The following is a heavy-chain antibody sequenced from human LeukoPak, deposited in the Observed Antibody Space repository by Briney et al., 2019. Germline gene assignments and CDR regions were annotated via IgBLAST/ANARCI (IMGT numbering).Heavy chain of an antibody. CDR3: ARAQWLGFDY. J-gene: IGHJ4*02. V-gene: IGHV1-69*06. CDR1: GGTFSSYA. D-gene: IGHD6-19*01. Sequence: GSSVKASCKASGGTFSSYAISWVRQAPGQGLEWMGGIIPIFGTANYAQKFQGRVTITADKSTSTAYKELSSLRSEDTAVYYCARAQWLGFDYWGQGTLVTVSS. CDR2: IIPIFGTA.